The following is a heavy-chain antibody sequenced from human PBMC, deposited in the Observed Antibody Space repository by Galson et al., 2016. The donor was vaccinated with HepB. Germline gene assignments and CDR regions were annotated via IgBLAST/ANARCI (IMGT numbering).Heavy chain of an antibody. J-gene: IGHJ3*02. CDR3: ARDRTYSWSYFDAFDI. CDR2: IRSGSAYT. Sequence: SLRLSCAASGFTFRNYRMNWVRQAPGKGLEWDSSIRSGSAYTYSADSVKGRFTISRDIVKNSLYLQMNSLRAEDTALYYCARDRTYSWSYFDAFDIWGQGTIVTGSP. CDR1: GFTFRNYR. D-gene: IGHD1-26*01. V-gene: IGHV3-21*01.